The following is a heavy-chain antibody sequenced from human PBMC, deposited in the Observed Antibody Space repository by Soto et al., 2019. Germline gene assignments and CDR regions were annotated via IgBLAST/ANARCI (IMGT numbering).Heavy chain of an antibody. CDR3: ARDLAAGTCDY. V-gene: IGHV1-46*01. CDR2: ITPSDGSR. CDR1: GYTFTSYY. Sequence: QVQLVQSGAEVRKPGASVKVSCKASGYTFTSYYLHWVRQAPGQGLEWMGMITPSDGSRTYAQEFQGRVTMTRDTSTSTVYMDMSSLRSEDTAVYYCARDLAAGTCDYWGQGTLVTVSS. J-gene: IGHJ4*02. D-gene: IGHD6-13*01.